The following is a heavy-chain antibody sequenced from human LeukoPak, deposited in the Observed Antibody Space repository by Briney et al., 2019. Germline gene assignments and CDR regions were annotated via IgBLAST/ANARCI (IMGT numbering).Heavy chain of an antibody. CDR3: ARVGYRYCSSANCYAPFDF. CDR1: GLTFTDYY. CDR2: ISSSSTYT. V-gene: IGHV3-11*05. D-gene: IGHD2-2*01. J-gene: IGHJ4*02. Sequence: GGSLRLSCAASGLTFTDYYMSGIRQAPGKGLEWVSYISSSSTYTKYADSVKGRFTISRDNAKNSLYLQMNSLRAEDTAVYYCARVGYRYCSSANCYAPFDFWGQGTPVTVSS.